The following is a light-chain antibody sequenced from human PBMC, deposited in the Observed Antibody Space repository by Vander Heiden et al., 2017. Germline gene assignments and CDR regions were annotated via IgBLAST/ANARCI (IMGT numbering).Light chain of an antibody. J-gene: IGKJ2*01. Sequence: DIVMTQSPLSLPVTPGEPASISCRSSQSRLHSSGFKYLNWYLQKPGQSPQVLIYFATFRACGVPERFSGSGSGTDFTLEISRVEAEDVGVYYCMQGFHPPYTFGQGAKLEIK. V-gene: IGKV2-28*01. CDR3: MQGFHPPYT. CDR2: FAT. CDR1: QSRLHSSGFKY.